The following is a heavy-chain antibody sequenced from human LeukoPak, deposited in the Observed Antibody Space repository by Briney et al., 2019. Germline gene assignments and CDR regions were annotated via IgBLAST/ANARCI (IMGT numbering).Heavy chain of an antibody. D-gene: IGHD3-3*01. CDR3: ARDIYDFWSGYWFDP. J-gene: IGHJ5*02. V-gene: IGHV4-4*07. CDR2: IYTSGST. Sequence: SETLSLTCTVSGGSISSYYWSWIRQPAGKGLEWIGRIYTSGSTNYNPSLKSRVTMSVDTSKNQFSLKLSSVTAADTAVYYCARDIYDFWSGYWFDPWAREPWSPSPQ. CDR1: GGSISSYY.